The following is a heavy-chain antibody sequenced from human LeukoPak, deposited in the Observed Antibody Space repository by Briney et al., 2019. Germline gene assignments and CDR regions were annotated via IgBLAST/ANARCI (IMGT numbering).Heavy chain of an antibody. CDR3: ARVKEASAFDI. Sequence: PGGSLRLSCAASRFTSSSYSMNWVRQAPGKGLEWVSSISSSSSYIYQADSVRGRFTISRDNAKNSLYLQMNSLRAEDTAVYYCARVKEASAFDIWGQGTMVTVSS. D-gene: IGHD5-12*01. J-gene: IGHJ3*02. CDR2: ISSSSSYI. V-gene: IGHV3-21*01. CDR1: RFTSSSYS.